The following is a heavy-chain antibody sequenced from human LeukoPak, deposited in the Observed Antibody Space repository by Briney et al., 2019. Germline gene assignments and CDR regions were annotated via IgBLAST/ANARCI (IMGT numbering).Heavy chain of an antibody. Sequence: SETLSLTCTVSGGSINTYYWNWIRQPPGKGLEWIGYIYHNGNTKYNPSLKGRVAISVDTSKNQFTLKLTSVTAADTAMYYCARMLLEDIVVVPVAIGQNNWFDPWGQGTLVTVSS. D-gene: IGHD2-2*01. J-gene: IGHJ5*02. V-gene: IGHV4-59*12. CDR1: GGSINTYY. CDR3: ARMLLEDIVVVPVAIGQNNWFDP. CDR2: IYHNGNT.